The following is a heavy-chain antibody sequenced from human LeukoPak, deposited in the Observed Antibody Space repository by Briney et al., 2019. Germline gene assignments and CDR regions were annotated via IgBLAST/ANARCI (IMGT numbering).Heavy chain of an antibody. J-gene: IGHJ3*02. V-gene: IGHV1-46*01. CDR1: GYTFTSYY. CDR3: ARLTGKKAFDI. Sequence: ASLKVSCKASGYTFTSYYIHWGRQSPGQGLECMGIINPSGGSTSYAQKFQGRVTMTRDASTSTVYMELSSLRSEDTAVYYCARLTGKKAFDIWGQGTMVTVSS. CDR2: INPSGGST. D-gene: IGHD1-20*01.